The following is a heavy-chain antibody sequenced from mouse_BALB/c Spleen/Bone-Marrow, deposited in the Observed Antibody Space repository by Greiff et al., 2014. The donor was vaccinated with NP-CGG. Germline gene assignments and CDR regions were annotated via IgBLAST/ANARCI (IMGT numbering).Heavy chain of an antibody. Sequence: VQLQQSGPELVKPGASVKISCKASGYAFSSSWMNWVKQRPGQGLEWIGRIYPGDGDTKYNGKFKGKATLTADKSSSTAYMQLSILTSVDSAVYFCARPINWDPYAMDYWGQGTSVTVSS. V-gene: IGHV1-82*01. D-gene: IGHD4-1*02. CDR3: ARPINWDPYAMDY. CDR1: GYAFSSSW. J-gene: IGHJ4*01. CDR2: IYPGDGDT.